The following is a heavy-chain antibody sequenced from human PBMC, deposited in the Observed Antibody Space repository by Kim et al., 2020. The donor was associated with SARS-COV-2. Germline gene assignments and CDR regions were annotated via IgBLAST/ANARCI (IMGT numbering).Heavy chain of an antibody. D-gene: IGHD3-22*01. J-gene: IGHJ6*02. CDR3: AKVVVMDGYNYFYYYGMDV. Sequence: RSRFTISRDNSKNTLYLQMNSLRDEDTALYYCAKVVVMDGYNYFYYYGMDVWGQGTAVTVSS. V-gene: IGHV3-23*01.